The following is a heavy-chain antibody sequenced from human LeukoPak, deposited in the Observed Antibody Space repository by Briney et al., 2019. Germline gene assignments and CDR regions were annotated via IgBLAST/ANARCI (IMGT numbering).Heavy chain of an antibody. D-gene: IGHD1-26*01. CDR1: GFTFSSYW. Sequence: PGGSLRLSCAASGFTFSSYWMHWVRQAPGKGLVWVSRINSDGSSTSYADSVKGRFTISRDNAKNTLYLQMNSLRAEDTAVYYCASQRGSYYFAYNYFDYWGQGTLVTVSS. V-gene: IGHV3-74*01. CDR3: ASQRGSYYFAYNYFDY. CDR2: INSDGSST. J-gene: IGHJ4*02.